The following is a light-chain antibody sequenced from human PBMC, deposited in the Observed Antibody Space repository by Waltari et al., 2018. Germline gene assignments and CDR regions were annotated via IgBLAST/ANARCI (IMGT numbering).Light chain of an antibody. V-gene: IGLV1-44*01. CDR3: VSWDDSLNGWV. CDR2: TSN. J-gene: IGLJ3*02. CDR1: NSNIGTNN. Sequence: QSVLTQPPSTSGTPGQRVSISCSGTNSNIGTNNVNWYQQVPGTAPKLLIYTSNQRPSGVPDRFSGSQSGTSASLAITGLQPEDEGDYYCVSWDDSLNGWVCGGGTKLTVL.